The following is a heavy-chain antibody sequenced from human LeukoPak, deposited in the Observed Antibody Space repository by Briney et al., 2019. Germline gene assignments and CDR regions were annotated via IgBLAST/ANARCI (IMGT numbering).Heavy chain of an antibody. J-gene: IGHJ4*02. CDR2: INHSGST. Sequence: SETLSLTCAVYGGSFSGYYWSWIRQPPGKGLEWIGEINHSGSTNYNPSLKSRVTISVDTSKNQFSLKLSSVTAADTAVYYCARGGLYSSSWYNWGQGTLVTVSS. CDR1: GGSFSGYY. V-gene: IGHV4-34*01. D-gene: IGHD6-13*01. CDR3: ARGGLYSSSWYN.